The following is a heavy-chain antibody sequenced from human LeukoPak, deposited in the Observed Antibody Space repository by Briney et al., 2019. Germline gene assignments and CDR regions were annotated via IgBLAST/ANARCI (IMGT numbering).Heavy chain of an antibody. Sequence: PSETLSLNCTVFGGSIRSGPFYWGWIRQPPGKGLEWIGSIFHSGNTYYNPSLKSRVTMSVDTSKNQFSLRVSSVTAADTAVYSCARQIAVAGEWAFDIWGRGTMVTVSS. CDR1: GGSIRSGPFY. CDR3: ARQIAVAGEWAFDI. V-gene: IGHV4-39*01. J-gene: IGHJ3*02. CDR2: IFHSGNT. D-gene: IGHD6-19*01.